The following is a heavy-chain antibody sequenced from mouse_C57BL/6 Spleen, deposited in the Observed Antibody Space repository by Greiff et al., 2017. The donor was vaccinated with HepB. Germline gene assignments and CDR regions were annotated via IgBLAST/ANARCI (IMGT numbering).Heavy chain of an antibody. CDR3: ARKSNYEYAMDY. V-gene: IGHV1-18*01. Sequence: EVQLQQSGPELVKPGASVKIPCKASGYTFTDYHMAWVKQSHGKSLEWIGEINPNNGGTFYNQKFKGKATLTVDKSASTDYMELSSLRSDDTAVYYWARKSNYEYAMDYWGQGTSVTVS. J-gene: IGHJ4*01. CDR1: GYTFTDYH. CDR2: INPNNGGT. D-gene: IGHD2-5*01.